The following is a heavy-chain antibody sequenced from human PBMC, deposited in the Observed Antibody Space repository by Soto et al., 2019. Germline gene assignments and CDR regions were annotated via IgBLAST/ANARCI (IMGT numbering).Heavy chain of an antibody. CDR3: AGDSSGFVTDY. D-gene: IGHD6-13*01. CDR1: GYTFISYA. CDR2: INAGNGNI. Sequence: QVQLVQSGAEVKKPGASVKVSCKASGYTFISYAMNWVRQAPGQRLEWMGWINAGNGNIKYSQKFQGRVTITRDTTASTAYMELSSLRLEDTAVYYSAGDSSGFVTDYWGQGTLVTVS. V-gene: IGHV1-3*01. J-gene: IGHJ4*02.